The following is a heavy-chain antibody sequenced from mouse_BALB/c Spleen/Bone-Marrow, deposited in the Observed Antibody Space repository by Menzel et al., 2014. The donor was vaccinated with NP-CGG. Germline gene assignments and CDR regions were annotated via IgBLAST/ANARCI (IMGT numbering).Heavy chain of an antibody. V-gene: IGHV1-82*01. D-gene: IGHD1-1*01. CDR2: IYPGDGDS. CDR3: ARSLSVVTPMDY. CDR1: GYEFXDSW. Sequence: QVQLQQSGPELVRPGASVKISCKASGYEFXDSWMNWVKQRPGQGLEWIGRIYPGDGDSIYNGKFKGKATLTSDKFSSTAYMQLSSLTSVDSAVYFCARSLSVVTPMDYWGQGTSVTVSS. J-gene: IGHJ4*01.